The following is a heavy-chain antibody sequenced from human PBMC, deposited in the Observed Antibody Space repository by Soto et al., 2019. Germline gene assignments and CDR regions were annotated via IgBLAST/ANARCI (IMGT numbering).Heavy chain of an antibody. CDR2: IIPIFGTA. D-gene: IGHD1-26*01. Sequence: QVQLVQSGAEVKKPGSSVKVSCKTSGGTFSTYSIVWVRQAPGEGLEWMGGIIPIFGTAKYAQKFQDRVKSTADKSTNTAFMELSSLKSEDTAMYSCASSSGNNYGVGTNYYFDYWGQGTLVTVSS. V-gene: IGHV1-69*06. J-gene: IGHJ4*02. CDR3: ASSSGNNYGVGTNYYFDY. CDR1: GGTFSTYS.